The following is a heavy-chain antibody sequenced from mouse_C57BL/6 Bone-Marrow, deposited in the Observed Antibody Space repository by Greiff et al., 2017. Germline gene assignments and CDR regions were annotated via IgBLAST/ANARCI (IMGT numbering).Heavy chain of an antibody. CDR1: GYTFTSYT. V-gene: IGHV1-4*01. Sequence: QVQLQQSGAELARPGASVKMSCKASGYTFTSYTMHWVKQRLGQGLEWIGYINPSSGYTKYNQKFKDKATLTADKSSSTAYMQLSSLTSEDSAVYYCARTLVGVFAYWGQGTLVTVSA. CDR3: ARTLVGVFAY. CDR2: INPSSGYT. D-gene: IGHD2-1*01. J-gene: IGHJ3*01.